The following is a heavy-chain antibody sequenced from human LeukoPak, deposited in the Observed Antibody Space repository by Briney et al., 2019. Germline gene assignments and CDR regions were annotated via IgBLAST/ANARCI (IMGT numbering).Heavy chain of an antibody. D-gene: IGHD2-2*01. CDR1: GGSISSSSYY. V-gene: IGHV4-39*01. J-gene: IGHJ5*02. CDR2: IYYSGST. CDR3: ARRGYCSSTSCYEYWFDP. Sequence: PSETLSLTCTVSGGSISSSSYYWGWVRQPPGKGLEWIGIIYYSGSTYYNPSLKSRLTISVDTSKNQFSLRLSSVTATDTAVYYCARRGYCSSTSCYEYWFDPWGQGTLVTVSS.